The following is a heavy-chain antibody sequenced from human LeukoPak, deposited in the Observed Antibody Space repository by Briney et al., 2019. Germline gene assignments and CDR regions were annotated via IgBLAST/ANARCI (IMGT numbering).Heavy chain of an antibody. Sequence: SETLSLTCTVSGDSINGGGYYWSWIRQHPGKGLEWIGYIYYSGSTYYNPSLKSRVTISVDTSKNQFSLKVSSVTVADMAVYYCARDAYYGPGSLVYWGQGTLVTVSS. CDR1: GDSINGGGYY. J-gene: IGHJ4*02. D-gene: IGHD3-10*01. V-gene: IGHV4-31*03. CDR2: IYYSGST. CDR3: ARDAYYGPGSLVY.